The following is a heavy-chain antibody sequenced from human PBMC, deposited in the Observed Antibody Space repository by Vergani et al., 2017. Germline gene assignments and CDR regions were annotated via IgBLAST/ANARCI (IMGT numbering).Heavy chain of an antibody. D-gene: IGHD2-2*01. V-gene: IGHV5-51*01. Sequence: EVQLVQSGAEVKKPGESLKISCKGSGYSFTSYWIGWVRQMPGKGLEWMGIIYPGDSDTRYSPSFQGQVTIAADESIRTAYLQWNSLKASDTAMYYCARHGGQWAAAFYYYYGMDVWGQGTTVTVSS. CDR3: ARHGGQWAAAFYYYYGMDV. CDR1: GYSFTSYW. CDR2: IYPGDSDT. J-gene: IGHJ6*02.